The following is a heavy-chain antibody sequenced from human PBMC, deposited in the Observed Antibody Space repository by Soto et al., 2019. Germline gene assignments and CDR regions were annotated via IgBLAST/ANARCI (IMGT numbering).Heavy chain of an antibody. CDR3: AKEITVTTHFDY. Sequence: QVQLVESGGGVVQPGRSLRLSCAASGFTFSSYGLHWVRQAPGKGLEWVAVISFDGSNKYYGDSVKGRFAISRDNSKNTLYLQMNSLRAEDTGVYYCAKEITVTTHFDYWGQGTLVTVSS. J-gene: IGHJ4*02. V-gene: IGHV3-30*18. D-gene: IGHD4-17*01. CDR1: GFTFSSYG. CDR2: ISFDGSNK.